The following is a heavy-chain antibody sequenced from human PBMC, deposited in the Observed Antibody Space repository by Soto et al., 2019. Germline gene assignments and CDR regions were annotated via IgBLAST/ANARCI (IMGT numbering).Heavy chain of an antibody. Sequence: VKASSKACGDGLACKSMWSARHAPGQGLEWMGWINPNSGGTNYAQKFQGWVTMTRDTSISTAYMELSRLRSDDTAVYYCAIIGLAAGTGDYWGQGTLVTVSS. D-gene: IGHD6-13*01. J-gene: IGHJ4*02. V-gene: IGHV1-2*04. CDR1: GDGLACKS. CDR2: INPNSGGT. CDR3: AIIGLAAGTGDY.